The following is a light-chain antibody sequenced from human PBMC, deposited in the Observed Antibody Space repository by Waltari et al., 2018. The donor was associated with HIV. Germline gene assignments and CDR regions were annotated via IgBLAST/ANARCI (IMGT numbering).Light chain of an antibody. J-gene: IGLJ3*02. CDR2: DDS. CDR1: NIGTGS. CDR3: QVWDSPSNHWV. V-gene: IGLV3-21*04. Sequence: SYVLTQPPSVSVAPRKTAMITCGGNNIGTGSGHWYQQKPGQAPVLVTYDDSDRPSGIPERFSVSNSGNTATLTISRVEVGDEADYYCQVWDSPSNHWVFGGGTKLTVL.